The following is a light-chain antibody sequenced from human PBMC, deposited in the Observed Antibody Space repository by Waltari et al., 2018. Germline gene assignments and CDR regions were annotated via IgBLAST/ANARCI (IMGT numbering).Light chain of an antibody. CDR3: QKYNSAPWT. CDR1: QDISNY. J-gene: IGKJ1*01. V-gene: IGKV1-27*01. CDR2: AAS. Sequence: DIQMTQSPSSLSASVGDRVTITCRASQDISNYLAWYRQKPGKVPNLLIYAASTLQSGVPSRFRGSGSGTDFTLTINSLQPEDVATYYCQKYNSAPWTFGPGTKVEVK.